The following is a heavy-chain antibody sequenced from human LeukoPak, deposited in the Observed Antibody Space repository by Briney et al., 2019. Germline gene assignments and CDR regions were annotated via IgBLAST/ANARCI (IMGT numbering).Heavy chain of an antibody. J-gene: IGHJ4*02. CDR1: GLTFSFYW. CDR3: AKSNSGWYFVY. V-gene: IGHV3-74*01. CDR2: IHSDEIST. Sequence: GGSLRLSCAASGLTFSFYWMHWVRQAPGKGLVWVSRIHSDEISTSYADSVKGRFTISRDNSKNTLYLQMNSLRAEDTAVYYCAKSNSGWYFVYWGQGTLVTVSS. D-gene: IGHD6-19*01.